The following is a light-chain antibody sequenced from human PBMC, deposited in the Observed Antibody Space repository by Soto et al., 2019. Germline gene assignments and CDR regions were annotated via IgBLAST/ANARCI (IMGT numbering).Light chain of an antibody. V-gene: IGKV3-20*01. CDR2: GAS. J-gene: IGKJ1*01. CDR3: QQYGSSPGT. Sequence: EIVLTQSPGTLSLSPGERATLSCMASQSVSSSYLAWYQQKPGQAPRLLIYGASSRATGIPDRFSGSGSVTDFTRTISRLEPEDFEMYYCQQYGSSPGTFGQGTKVEIK. CDR1: QSVSSSY.